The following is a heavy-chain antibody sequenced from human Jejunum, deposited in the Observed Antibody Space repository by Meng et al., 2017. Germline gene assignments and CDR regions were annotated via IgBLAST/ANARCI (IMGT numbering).Heavy chain of an antibody. CDR3: ATVGSYGFRSGAFDI. CDR1: GLPFSSYT. CDR2: ISSSSSYM. V-gene: IGHV3-21*01. Sequence: GESLKISCAASGLPFSSYTVSWVRQAPGKGLEWVSSISSSSSYMYYADSVKGRFTLSRDNAKNSLSLQMNSLRAEDTAVYYCATVGSYGFRSGAFDIWGQGTMVTVSS. D-gene: IGHD5-18*01. J-gene: IGHJ3*02.